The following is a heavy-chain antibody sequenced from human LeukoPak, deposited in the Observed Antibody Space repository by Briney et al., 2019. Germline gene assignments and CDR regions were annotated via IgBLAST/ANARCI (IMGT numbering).Heavy chain of an antibody. CDR2: MNPNSGNT. CDR1: GYTFTSYD. Sequence: ASVKVSCKASGYTFTSYDINWVRQATGRGLEWMGWMNPNSGNTGYAQKFQGRVTMTRNTSISTAYMELSSLRSEDTAVYYCARLTYGDYTDRVFDYWGQGTLVTVSS. D-gene: IGHD4-17*01. V-gene: IGHV1-8*01. J-gene: IGHJ4*02. CDR3: ARLTYGDYTDRVFDY.